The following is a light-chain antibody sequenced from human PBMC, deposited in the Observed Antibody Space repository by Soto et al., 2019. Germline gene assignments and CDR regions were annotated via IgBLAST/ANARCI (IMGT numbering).Light chain of an antibody. CDR3: QQYINYYRT. CDR1: QSINVW. Sequence: DMQMTQSPSTVSASVGDRVTITCRASQSINVWLAWYQQKPGKAPKLLIYQASSLENGVPSRFSGSGSGTEFTPTISSLQPDDFATYFCQQYINYYRTFGQGTKVDVK. CDR2: QAS. J-gene: IGKJ1*01. V-gene: IGKV1-5*03.